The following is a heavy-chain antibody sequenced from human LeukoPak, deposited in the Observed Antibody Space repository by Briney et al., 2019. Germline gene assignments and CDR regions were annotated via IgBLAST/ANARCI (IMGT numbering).Heavy chain of an antibody. V-gene: IGHV3-48*01. CDR2: ISSSSSSI. Sequence: PGGSLRLSCSASGFTFSSSAMNWVRQAPGKGLEWVSYISSSSSSIYYADSVKGRLTISRDNARNSLYLQMNSLRAADTAVYFCARAGCSSSDCYTKSFYYYYYMDVWGKGTTVTVSS. D-gene: IGHD2-21*02. CDR3: ARAGCSSSDCYTKSFYYYYYMDV. J-gene: IGHJ6*03. CDR1: GFTFSSSA.